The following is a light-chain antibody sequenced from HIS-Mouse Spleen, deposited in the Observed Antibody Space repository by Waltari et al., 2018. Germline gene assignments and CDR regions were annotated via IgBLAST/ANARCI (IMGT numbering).Light chain of an antibody. V-gene: IGLV2-14*03. CDR3: STYTSSSFNVV. J-gene: IGLJ2*01. Sequence: QSALTQPASVSGSPGQSIPISCTGTSSDVGGYHYVSWYQQHPGKAPKRMIYDVSNRPSGVSNRFSGSKSGNTASLTISGRQAEDEADYYCSTYTSSSFNVVFGGGTKLTVL. CDR1: SSDVGGYHY. CDR2: DVS.